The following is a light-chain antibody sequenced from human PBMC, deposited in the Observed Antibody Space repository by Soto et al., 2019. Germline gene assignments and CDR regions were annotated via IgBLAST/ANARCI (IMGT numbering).Light chain of an antibody. CDR1: QSVSSSY. V-gene: IGKV3-20*01. Sequence: EIVLTQSPGTLSLSQGERATLSCRASQSVSSSYLAWYQQKHGQAPRPLIYGASSRAIGIPDRFSGSGSGTDFPLTISRLESEDFEVYYCQQYGISPWTFGQGTKVEIK. CDR2: GAS. J-gene: IGKJ1*01. CDR3: QQYGISPWT.